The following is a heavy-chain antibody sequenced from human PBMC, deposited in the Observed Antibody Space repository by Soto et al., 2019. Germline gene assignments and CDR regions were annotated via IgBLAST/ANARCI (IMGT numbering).Heavy chain of an antibody. Sequence: SETLSLTCTVSGGSISSYYWSWIRQPAGKGLEWIGRVSTSGNVVSKASLRSRLTMSVDTSKNQFSLRLNYVTAAETAVYYCERDNNDFWSLYPMAFDYWGQGALVTVSS. D-gene: IGHD3-3*01. CDR1: GGSISSYY. CDR3: ERDNNDFWSLYPMAFDY. J-gene: IGHJ4*02. CDR2: VSTSGNV. V-gene: IGHV4-4*07.